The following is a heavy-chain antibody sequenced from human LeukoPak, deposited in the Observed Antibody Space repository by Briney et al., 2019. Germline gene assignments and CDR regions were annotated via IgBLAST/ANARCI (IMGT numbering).Heavy chain of an antibody. V-gene: IGHV3-30-3*01. Sequence: GGSLRLSCAASGFTFSSYAMHWVRQAPAKGLEWVAVISYDGSQKYYADSVKGRFTISRDNSKNTLYLQMNSLRAEDTAVYYCASLLVPDIDYWGQGTLVTVSS. CDR1: GFTFSSYA. CDR2: ISYDGSQK. J-gene: IGHJ4*02. D-gene: IGHD2/OR15-2a*01. CDR3: ASLLVPDIDY.